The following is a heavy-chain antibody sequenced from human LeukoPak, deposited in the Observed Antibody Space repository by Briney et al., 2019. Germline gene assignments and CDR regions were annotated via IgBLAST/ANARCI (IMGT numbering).Heavy chain of an antibody. V-gene: IGHV3-48*04. CDR3: ARGADGVSSNSRGWFDP. CDR2: ISGRTSTI. J-gene: IGHJ5*02. CDR1: GFTFSPYS. D-gene: IGHD2-15*01. Sequence: GGSLRLSCVVSGFTFSPYSMNWVRQAPGKGLEWVAYISGRTSTIYYADSVYGRFTISRDNAKNSLYMQMTSLRAEDTAVYSCARGADGVSSNSRGWFDPWGQGTLVTVSS.